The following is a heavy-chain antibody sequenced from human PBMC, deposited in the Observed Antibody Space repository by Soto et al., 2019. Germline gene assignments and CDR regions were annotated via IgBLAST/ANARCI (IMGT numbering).Heavy chain of an antibody. CDR2: LYYSGSA. CDR1: AASSGRSSYF. CDR3: ARRDRGGNGGKSFPF. D-gene: IGHD5-12*01. J-gene: IGHJ4*02. V-gene: IGHV4-39*01. Sequence: SETLSLTCTVSAASSGRSSYFWGWIRQPPGKGLEWIGSLYYSGSAYYNPSLYSRVTISADTSKDLLSLKLRSVTAADTAVYYCARRDRGGNGGKSFPFWGQGTLVTVSS.